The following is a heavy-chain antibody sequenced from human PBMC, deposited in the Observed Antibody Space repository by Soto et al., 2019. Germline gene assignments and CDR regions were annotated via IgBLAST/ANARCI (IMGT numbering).Heavy chain of an antibody. CDR2: IHPAGNVH. J-gene: IGHJ3*02. Sequence: VQLVESGGGLVQPGESLRLSCTASGLTFSTSWLTWVRQAPGEGLEWVSNIHPAGNVHNYADSVKERFTISRDNAKNSVFLQMSGLRVEDTAVYYCATANTPYAFDMWGQGTMVTVSS. V-gene: IGHV3-7*01. CDR1: GLTFSTSW. CDR3: ATANTPYAFDM.